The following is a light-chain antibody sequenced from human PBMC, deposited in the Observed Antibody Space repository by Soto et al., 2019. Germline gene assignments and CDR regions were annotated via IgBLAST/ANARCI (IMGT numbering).Light chain of an antibody. J-gene: IGKJ1*01. CDR2: GAS. V-gene: IGKV3-20*01. CDR1: QSVSSSY. Sequence: EIVLTQSPGTLSLSPGERATLSCRASQSVSSSYLAWYQQKPGQAPRLLIYGASSRATGIPDRFSGSGSGTDFTLTISRLEPEDFAVYYCQQCGSSPRATFGQGTKVDIK. CDR3: QQCGSSPRAT.